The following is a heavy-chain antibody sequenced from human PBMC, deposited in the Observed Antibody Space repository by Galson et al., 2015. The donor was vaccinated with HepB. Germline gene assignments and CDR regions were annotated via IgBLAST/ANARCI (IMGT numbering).Heavy chain of an antibody. CDR2: INPYNGNT. CDR1: GYSLRSYG. D-gene: IGHD1/OR15-1a*01. V-gene: IGHV1-18*01. J-gene: IGHJ5*02. CDR3: VRNDDEQDDFDA. Sequence: SVKVSCKASGYSLRSYGIPWVRQAPGQGLEWMGWINPYNGNTVYGQRVYGRVTLTTEIARNTAYMELRRLRLDDTALYYCVRNDDEQDDFDAWGQGTRVIVS.